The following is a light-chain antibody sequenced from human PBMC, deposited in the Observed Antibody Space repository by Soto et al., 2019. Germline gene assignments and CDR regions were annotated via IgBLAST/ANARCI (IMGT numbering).Light chain of an antibody. CDR3: QTWGTGPRV. J-gene: IGLJ2*01. V-gene: IGLV4-69*01. Sequence: QPVLTQSPSASASLGASVKLTCTLSSGHVTYAIAWHQQQPQKGPRYLMKLNSDGSHSKGDEIPDRFSGSSSGAERYLTISGFQSEDEADYYCQTWGTGPRVFGGGTKLTVL. CDR1: SGHVTYA. CDR2: LNSDGSH.